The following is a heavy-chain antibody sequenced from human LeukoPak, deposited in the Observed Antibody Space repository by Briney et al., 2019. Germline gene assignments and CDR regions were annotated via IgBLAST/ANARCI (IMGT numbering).Heavy chain of an antibody. CDR3: AKGALGDCTSTTCHRGVDY. J-gene: IGHJ4*02. D-gene: IGHD2-2*01. V-gene: IGHV3-23*01. CDR2: ISGSGGNT. Sequence: GGTLRLSCAASGFTFSIYGMSWVRQAPGKGLEWVSAISGSGGNTYYADSVKGRFTISRDNSENTLYLQVNSLRAEDTAVYYCAKGALGDCTSTTCHRGVDYWGQGTLVTVSS. CDR1: GFTFSIYG.